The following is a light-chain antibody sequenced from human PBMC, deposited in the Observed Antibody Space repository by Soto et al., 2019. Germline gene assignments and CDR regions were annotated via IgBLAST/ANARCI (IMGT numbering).Light chain of an antibody. CDR1: QSVSSN. Sequence: EIVMTQSPATLSVSPGARAPLSCRASQSVSSNVAWYQQIPGQTPRLLIYGASTRATTIPVRFSGSGSGTEFTLTISSLQSEDFAVYYCHQYDDGPYTFGQGTKVDIK. CDR3: HQYDDGPYT. V-gene: IGKV3-15*01. J-gene: IGKJ2*01. CDR2: GAS.